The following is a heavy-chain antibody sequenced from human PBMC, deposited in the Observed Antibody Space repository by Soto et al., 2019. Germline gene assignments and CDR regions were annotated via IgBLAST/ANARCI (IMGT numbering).Heavy chain of an antibody. Sequence: GASVKVSCKASGGTFSSYAISWVRQAPGQGLEWMGGIIPIFGTANYAQKFQGRVTITADESTSTAYMELSSLRSEDTAVYYCARKYSSSWGVYYYYGMDVWGKGTTVTVSS. CDR1: GGTFSSYA. D-gene: IGHD6-13*01. CDR2: IIPIFGTA. V-gene: IGHV1-69*13. J-gene: IGHJ6*04. CDR3: ARKYSSSWGVYYYYGMDV.